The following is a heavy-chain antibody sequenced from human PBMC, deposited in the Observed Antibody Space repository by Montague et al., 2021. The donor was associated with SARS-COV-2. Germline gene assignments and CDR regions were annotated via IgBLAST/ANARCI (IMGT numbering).Heavy chain of an antibody. CDR3: ARDGYNAHQNYWYFDL. CDR2: IYYSGST. D-gene: IGHD5-24*01. J-gene: IGHJ2*01. CDR1: GGSISTYY. Sequence: SETLSLTCTVSGGSISTYYWSWIRQPPGKGLEWIGYIYYSGSTNXSPSLKSRVTISVDTSKNQFSLKLSSVTAADTAVYYCARDGYNAHQNYWYFDLWGRGTLVTVPS. V-gene: IGHV4-59*12.